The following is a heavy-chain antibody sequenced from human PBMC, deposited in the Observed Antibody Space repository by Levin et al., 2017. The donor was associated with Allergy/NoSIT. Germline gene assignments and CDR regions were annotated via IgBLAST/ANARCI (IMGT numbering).Heavy chain of an antibody. J-gene: IGHJ6*02. D-gene: IGHD3-10*01. CDR2: IYSGGST. CDR1: GFTVSSNY. CDR3: ARSEAGSEGAYYYYYGMDV. V-gene: IGHV3-66*01. Sequence: GGSLRLSCAASGFTVSSNYMSWVRQAPGKGLEWVSVIYSGGSTYYADSVKGRFTISRDNSKNTLYLQMNSLRAEDTAVYYCARSEAGSEGAYYYYYGMDVWGQGTTVTVSS.